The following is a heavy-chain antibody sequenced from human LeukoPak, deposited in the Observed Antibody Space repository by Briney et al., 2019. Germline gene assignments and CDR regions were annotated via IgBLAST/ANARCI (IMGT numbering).Heavy chain of an antibody. D-gene: IGHD6-19*01. J-gene: IGHJ4*02. Sequence: PGGSLRLSCAASGFTFSDYYMSWIRQAPGKGLEWVSYISSSGSTIYYADSVKGRFTISRDNAKNLLYLQMNSLRAEDTAVYYCVTGIAVAGGYYYFDYWGQGTLVTVSS. CDR1: GFTFSDYY. CDR2: ISSSGSTI. CDR3: VTGIAVAGGYYYFDY. V-gene: IGHV3-11*04.